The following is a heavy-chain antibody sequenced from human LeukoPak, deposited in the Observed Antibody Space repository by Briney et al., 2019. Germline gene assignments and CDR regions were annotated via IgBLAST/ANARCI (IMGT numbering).Heavy chain of an antibody. J-gene: IGHJ4*02. V-gene: IGHV3-30*18. CDR1: GFTFSIYG. CDR3: ANPWVN. Sequence: PGGSLRLSCAASGFTFSIYGMHWVRQAPGKGLEWVAVISYDGSNKYYADSVKGRFTISRDNSKNTLYLQMNSLRAEDTAVYYCANPWVNWGQGTLVTVSS. CDR2: ISYDGSNK. D-gene: IGHD2-21*01.